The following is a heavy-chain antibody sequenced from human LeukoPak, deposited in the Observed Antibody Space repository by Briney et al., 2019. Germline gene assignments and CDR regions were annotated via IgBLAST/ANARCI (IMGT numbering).Heavy chain of an antibody. CDR2: ISTNDI. CDR3: ASLPTAASYMDV. Sequence: GSLRLSCAASGFTLSSHTMNWVRQAPGRGLEWVSAISTNDIQYADSVKGRFTISRDNAKDSLYLQMDSLRAEDTAVYYCASLPTAASYMDVWGKGTTVTVSS. D-gene: IGHD6-25*01. CDR1: GFTLSSHT. J-gene: IGHJ6*03. V-gene: IGHV3-21*01.